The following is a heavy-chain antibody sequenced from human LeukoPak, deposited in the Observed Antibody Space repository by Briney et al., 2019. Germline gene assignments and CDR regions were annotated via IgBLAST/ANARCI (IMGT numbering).Heavy chain of an antibody. CDR2: ISYDGSNK. V-gene: IGHV3-30*04. Sequence: GGSLRLSCAASGFTFSSHAMHWVRQAPGNGLEWVAVISYDGSNKYYADSVKGRFTISRDNSKNTLYLQMNSLRAEDTAVYYCAKDQISEWELLYAFDIWGQGTMVTVSS. J-gene: IGHJ3*02. CDR1: GFTFSSHA. CDR3: AKDQISEWELLYAFDI. D-gene: IGHD1-26*01.